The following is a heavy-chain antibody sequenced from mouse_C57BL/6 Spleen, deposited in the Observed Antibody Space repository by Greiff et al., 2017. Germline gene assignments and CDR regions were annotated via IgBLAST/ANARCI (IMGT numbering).Heavy chain of an antibody. V-gene: IGHV6-3*01. J-gene: IGHJ4*01. CDR2: IRLKSDNYAT. D-gene: IGHD1-1*01. Sequence: EVKLEESGGGLVQPGGSMKLSCVASGFTFSNYWMNWVRQSPEKGLEWVAQIRLKSDNYATHYAESVKGRFTISRDDSKSSVYLQMNNLRAEDTEIYYCTDGSSLYAMDYWGQGTSVTVSS. CDR3: TDGSSLYAMDY. CDR1: GFTFSNYW.